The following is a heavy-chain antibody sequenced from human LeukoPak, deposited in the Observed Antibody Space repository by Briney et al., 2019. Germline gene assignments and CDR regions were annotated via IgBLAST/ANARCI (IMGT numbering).Heavy chain of an antibody. CDR1: GGSISNDNW. V-gene: IGHV4-4*02. D-gene: IGHD2-2*01. Sequence: PSETLSLTCAVSGGSISNDNWWSWVRQSPGKGLEWIGEIYHSGSTNYNPSLKSRVTISVDTSKNQFSLKVSSVTAADTAVYYCARGDCSSTICYSPMDVWGKGTTVTVSS. J-gene: IGHJ6*03. CDR3: ARGDCSSTICYSPMDV. CDR2: IYHSGST.